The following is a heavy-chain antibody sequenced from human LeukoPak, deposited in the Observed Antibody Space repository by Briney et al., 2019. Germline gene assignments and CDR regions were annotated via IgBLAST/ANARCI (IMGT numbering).Heavy chain of an antibody. V-gene: IGHV3-23*01. Sequence: GGSLRLSCAASGFTFSSYAMSWVRQAPGKGLEWVSAISGSGGSTYYADSVKGRFTISRDNSKNTLYLQMNSLRAEDTAVYYCAKVRTPESWYVPYGMDVWGQGTTVTVSS. CDR3: AKVRTPESWYVPYGMDV. D-gene: IGHD6-13*01. CDR2: ISGSGGST. CDR1: GFTFSSYA. J-gene: IGHJ6*02.